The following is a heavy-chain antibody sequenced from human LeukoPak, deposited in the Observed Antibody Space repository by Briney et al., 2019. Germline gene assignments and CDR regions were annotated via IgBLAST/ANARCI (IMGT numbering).Heavy chain of an antibody. D-gene: IGHD2-2*01. CDR2: INPNSAGT. CDR3: ARRYCSSTSCYYFDY. CDR1: GYTFTDYY. Sequence: ASVKVSCKASGYTFTDYYMHRVRQAPGQGLEWMGWINPNSAGTNYAQNFQGRVTMTRDTSINTAYMELARLRSDDTAVYYCARRYCSSTSCYYFDYWGQGTLVTVSS. V-gene: IGHV1-2*02. J-gene: IGHJ4*02.